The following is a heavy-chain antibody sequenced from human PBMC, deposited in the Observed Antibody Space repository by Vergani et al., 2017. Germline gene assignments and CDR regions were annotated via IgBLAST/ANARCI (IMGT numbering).Heavy chain of an antibody. CDR3: AKHYRGWGFDY. CDR1: GFTLSNYD. Sequence: QVQLVESGGGVVQRGGSLRLSCATSGFTLSNYDMQWIRQGPGKGLEFVAFIKFDGSNKYYADSVKGRFTISRDFSKNTLYLQMNSLRTDDTATYYCAKHYRGWGFDYGGQGTQFMVSS. V-gene: IGHV3-30*02. D-gene: IGHD3-16*01. J-gene: IGHJ4*02. CDR2: IKFDGSNK.